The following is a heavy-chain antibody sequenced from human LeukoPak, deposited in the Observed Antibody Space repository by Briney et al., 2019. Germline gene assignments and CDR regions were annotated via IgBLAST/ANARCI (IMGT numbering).Heavy chain of an antibody. CDR1: GDSISSYY. J-gene: IGHJ3*02. D-gene: IGHD1-26*01. V-gene: IGHV4-4*07. Sequence: HSETLSLIRAVSGDSISSYYWSCIPQPAGKGLEWVGRIYTSGSTNYNPSLKSRVTMSVDTSKNQFPLKLSSVTAADTAVYYWAREYRLQGLQPGTFDIWGQGTMVTVSS. CDR2: IYTSGST. CDR3: AREYRLQGLQPGTFDI.